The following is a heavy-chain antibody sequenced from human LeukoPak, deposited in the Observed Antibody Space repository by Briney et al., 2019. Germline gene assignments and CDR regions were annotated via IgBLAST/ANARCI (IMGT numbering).Heavy chain of an antibody. D-gene: IGHD6-13*01. Sequence: GGSLRLSCAASGFTFSSYAMSLVRQAAGKGLEWVSAMSGSGGSTYYADSVKGRFTISRDNSKNTLYLQMNSLRAEDTAVYYCAKFRERGYSSSWYLKYYFDYWGQGTLVTVSS. J-gene: IGHJ4*02. CDR2: MSGSGGST. V-gene: IGHV3-23*01. CDR1: GFTFSSYA. CDR3: AKFRERGYSSSWYLKYYFDY.